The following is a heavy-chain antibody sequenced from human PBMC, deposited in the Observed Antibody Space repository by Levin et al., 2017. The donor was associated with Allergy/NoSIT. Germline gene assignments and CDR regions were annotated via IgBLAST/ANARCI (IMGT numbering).Heavy chain of an antibody. D-gene: IGHD2-2*01. CDR2: ISTNSAYI. CDR3: TRDLGYCSSTSCLPNFDY. Sequence: AGGSLRLSCAASGFTFSTYNMNWVRQAPGKGLEWVSSISTNSAYIYYADSVKGRFAISRDNARNSLYLQMNSLTAEDTAVYYCTRDLGYCSSTSCLPNFDYWGQGTLVTVSS. J-gene: IGHJ4*02. V-gene: IGHV3-21*01. CDR1: GFTFSTYN.